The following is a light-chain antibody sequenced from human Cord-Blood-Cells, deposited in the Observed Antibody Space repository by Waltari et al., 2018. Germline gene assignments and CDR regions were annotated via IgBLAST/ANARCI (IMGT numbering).Light chain of an antibody. CDR2: GAS. CDR1: QSVSSN. J-gene: IGKJ2*03. CDR3: QQYNNWPPKYS. V-gene: IGKV3-15*01. Sequence: EIVITQSPATLSVSPGERATLSCRASQSVSSNLAWYQQKPGQAPRLLIYGASTRATGIPARFSGSGSGTEFTLTISSLQSEDFAGYYCQQYNNWPPKYSFGQGTKLEIK.